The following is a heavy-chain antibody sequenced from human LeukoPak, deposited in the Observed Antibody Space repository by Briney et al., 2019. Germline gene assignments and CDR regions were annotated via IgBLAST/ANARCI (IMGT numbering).Heavy chain of an antibody. CDR1: GGTFSSYG. Sequence: ASVKVSCKASGGTFSSYGISWVRQAPGQGLEWMGWISAYNGNTNYAQKLQGRVTMTTDTSTSTAYMELRSLRSDDTAVYYCARGDYCSSTSCRFSEPRHDYWGQGTLVTVSS. CDR2: ISAYNGNT. CDR3: ARGDYCSSTSCRFSEPRHDY. J-gene: IGHJ4*02. D-gene: IGHD2-2*01. V-gene: IGHV1-18*01.